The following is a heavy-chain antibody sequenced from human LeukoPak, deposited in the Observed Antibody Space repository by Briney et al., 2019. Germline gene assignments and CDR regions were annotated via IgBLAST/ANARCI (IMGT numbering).Heavy chain of an antibody. CDR2: ISGSGGST. CDR1: GFTFSSYA. V-gene: IGHV3-23*01. J-gene: IGHJ4*02. Sequence: PGGSLRLSCAASGFTFSSYAMSWVRQAPGKGLEWVSAISGSGGSTYYADSVKGRFTISRDNSKNTLYLQMNSLRAEDTAVYYCAKPKNYDSSGYCPFFDYWGQGTLVTVSS. CDR3: AKPKNYDSSGYCPFFDY. D-gene: IGHD3-22*01.